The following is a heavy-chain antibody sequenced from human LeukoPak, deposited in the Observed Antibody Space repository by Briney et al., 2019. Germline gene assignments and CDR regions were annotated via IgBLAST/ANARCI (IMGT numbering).Heavy chain of an antibody. Sequence: PSETLSLTCTVSGGSISSYYWSWIRQPPGKGLEWIGYIYYSGSTNYNPSLKSRVTMPVDTSKKQFSLKLSSVTAADTAVYYCARGPTANNYYYGMDVWGQGTTVTVSS. V-gene: IGHV4-59*01. CDR2: IYYSGST. CDR3: ARGPTANNYYYGMDV. D-gene: IGHD4-17*01. J-gene: IGHJ6*02. CDR1: GGSISSYY.